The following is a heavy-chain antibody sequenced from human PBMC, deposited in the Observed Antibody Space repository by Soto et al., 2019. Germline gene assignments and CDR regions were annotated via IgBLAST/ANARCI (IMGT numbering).Heavy chain of an antibody. J-gene: IGHJ3*02. V-gene: IGHV4-30-4*01. CDR3: AAAWPRDAFDI. CDR1: GGSISSGDYY. CDR2: IYYSGST. D-gene: IGHD6-25*01. Sequence: QVQLQESGPGLVKPSQTLSLTCTVSGGSISSGDYYWSWIRQPPGKGLEWIGYIYYSGSTYYNPSLRSRVTISVHRSKNQFTLKLSSVTAADPAVYYCAAAWPRDAFDIWGQGTMVTVSS.